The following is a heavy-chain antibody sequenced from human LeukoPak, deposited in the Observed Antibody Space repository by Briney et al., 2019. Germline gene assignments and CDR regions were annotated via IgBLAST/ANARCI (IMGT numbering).Heavy chain of an antibody. CDR2: ISYDGSNK. D-gene: IGHD3-3*01. J-gene: IGHJ4*02. Sequence: PGGSLRLSCAASGFTFSSYAMHWVRQAPGKGLEWVAVISYDGSNKYYADSVKGRFTISRDNSKNTLYLQMNSLRAEDTAVYYCAREGLRHISIFGAVPAGIDYWGQGTLVTVSS. V-gene: IGHV3-30*04. CDR3: AREGLRHISIFGAVPAGIDY. CDR1: GFTFSSYA.